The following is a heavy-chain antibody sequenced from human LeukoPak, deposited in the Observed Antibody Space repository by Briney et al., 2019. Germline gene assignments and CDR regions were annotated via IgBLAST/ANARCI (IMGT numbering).Heavy chain of an antibody. D-gene: IGHD4-11*01. Sequence: PGGSLRLSCAASGFTFSAYWMHWVRPAPGKGVVWVSRIHTDGSSTSYADSVKGRFTISRDNAKNTLYLQMNSLRAEDTAVYYCARVLHSDGQYDYYYGMDVWGQGTTVTVSS. J-gene: IGHJ6*02. CDR2: IHTDGSST. CDR3: ARVLHSDGQYDYYYGMDV. CDR1: GFTFSAYW. V-gene: IGHV3-74*01.